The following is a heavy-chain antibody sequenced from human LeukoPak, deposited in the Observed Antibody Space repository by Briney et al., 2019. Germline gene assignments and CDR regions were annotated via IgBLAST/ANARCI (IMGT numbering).Heavy chain of an antibody. D-gene: IGHD3-10*01. J-gene: IGHJ5*02. Sequence: SETLSLTCAVYGGSFSGYYWSWIRQPPGKGLEWIGEINHSGSTNYNPSLKSRVTISVDTSKNQFSLKLSSVTAADTAVYYCARLPTDTMVRGVIIDSGFDPWGQGTLVTVSS. CDR3: ARLPTDTMVRGVIIDSGFDP. CDR1: GGSFSGYY. V-gene: IGHV4-34*01. CDR2: INHSGST.